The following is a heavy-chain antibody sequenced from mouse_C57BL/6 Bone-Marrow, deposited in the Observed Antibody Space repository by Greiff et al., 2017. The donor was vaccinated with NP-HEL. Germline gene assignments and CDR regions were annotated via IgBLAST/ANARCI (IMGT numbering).Heavy chain of an antibody. CDR3: ARLYDYLFAY. J-gene: IGHJ3*01. D-gene: IGHD1-1*01. V-gene: IGHV1-59*01. CDR2: IDPSDSYT. CDR1: GYTFTSYW. Sequence: QVQLQQPGAELVRPGTSVKLSFKASGYTFTSYWMHWVKQRPGQGLEWIGVIDPSDSYTNYNQKFKGKATLTVDTSSSTAYMQLSSLTSEDSAVYYCARLYDYLFAYWGQGTLVTVSA.